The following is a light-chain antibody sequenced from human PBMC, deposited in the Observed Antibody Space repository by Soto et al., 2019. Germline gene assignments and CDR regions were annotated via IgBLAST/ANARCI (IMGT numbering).Light chain of an antibody. CDR1: QGISSY. V-gene: IGKV1-8*01. CDR3: QQYYSYPRT. CDR2: AAS. J-gene: IGKJ1*01. Sequence: AIRMTESPSSLSASTGDRVTITCRASQGISSYLAWYQQKPGIAPKLLIYAASTLQSGVPSRFSGSESGTDCTLTISCLQSEDFATYYCQQYYSYPRTFGQGTKVEIK.